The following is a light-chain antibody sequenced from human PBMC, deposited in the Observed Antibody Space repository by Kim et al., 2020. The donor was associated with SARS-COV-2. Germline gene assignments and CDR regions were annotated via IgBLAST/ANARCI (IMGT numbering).Light chain of an antibody. Sequence: QSVLTQPPSVSAAPGQKVSISCSGSSSNVGINSVSWYQQFPGTAPKLLIYDSNKRPSGIPDRFSGSKSGTSATLGITGLQTGDEADYYCETWDSSLSKAIFGGG. CDR1: SSNVGINS. J-gene: IGLJ2*01. CDR2: DSN. CDR3: ETWDSSLSKAI. V-gene: IGLV1-51*01.